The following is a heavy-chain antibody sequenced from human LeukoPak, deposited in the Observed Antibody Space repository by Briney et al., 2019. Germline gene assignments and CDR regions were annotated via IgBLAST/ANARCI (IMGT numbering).Heavy chain of an antibody. CDR2: IYYSGST. D-gene: IGHD6-13*01. CDR1: GGSIISYY. V-gene: IGHV4-59*01. J-gene: IGHJ3*02. Sequence: PSETLFLTCTVPGGSIISYYCSWIRQPPGKGLEWIGCIYYSGSTNYNPSLKSRVTISVDTSKNQFSLKLSSVTAADTAVYYCARVSGSSWYFDFDIWGQGTMVTVSS. CDR3: ARVSGSSWYFDFDI.